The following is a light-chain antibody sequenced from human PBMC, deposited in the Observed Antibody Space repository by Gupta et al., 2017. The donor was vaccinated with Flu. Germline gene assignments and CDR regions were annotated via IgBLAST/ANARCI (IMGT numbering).Light chain of an antibody. J-gene: IGLJ2*01. CDR1: SSDIGGYDY. Sequence: QSALPQPASVSGSPGQSIALSSPGTSSDIGGYDYVSWYQQHPGNAPKLMLFEVSRRPAGISDRFSGSRSGNTASLTISGLLAEDEAFYYCSSYTNANTVVVFGGGTKLTVL. V-gene: IGLV2-14*01. CDR3: SSYTNANTVVV. CDR2: EVS.